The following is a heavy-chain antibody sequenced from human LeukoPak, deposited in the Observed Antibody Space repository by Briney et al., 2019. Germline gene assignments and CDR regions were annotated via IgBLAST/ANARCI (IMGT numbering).Heavy chain of an antibody. Sequence: GGSLKLSCAASGFTFSGSAMHWVRQASGKGLEWVGRIRSKASTYATAYAASVKGRFTISRDDSKNTAFLQMNSLKTEDTAVYYCNRRGDVDTDLAPDYWGQGTLVTVSS. CDR1: GFTFSGSA. V-gene: IGHV3-73*01. D-gene: IGHD5-18*01. CDR2: IRSKASTYAT. CDR3: NRRGDVDTDLAPDY. J-gene: IGHJ4*02.